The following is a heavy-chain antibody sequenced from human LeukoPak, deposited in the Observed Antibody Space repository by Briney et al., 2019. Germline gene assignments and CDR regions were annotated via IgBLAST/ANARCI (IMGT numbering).Heavy chain of an antibody. D-gene: IGHD2/OR15-2a*01. J-gene: IGHJ4*02. Sequence: SETLSLTCTVSGGSISSSSYYWGWIRQPPGKGLEWIGSIYYSGSTYYNPSLKSRVTISVDTSKNQFSLKLSSVTAADTAVYYCARFSSGPVYWGQGTLVTVSS. CDR2: IYYSGST. V-gene: IGHV4-39*07. CDR1: GGSISSSSYY. CDR3: ARFSSGPVY.